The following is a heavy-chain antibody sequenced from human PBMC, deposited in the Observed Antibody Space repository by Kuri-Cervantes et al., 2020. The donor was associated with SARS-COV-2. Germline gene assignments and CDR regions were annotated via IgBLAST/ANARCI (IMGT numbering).Heavy chain of an antibody. CDR3: ARVRRWLQSDDAFDI. CDR1: GGSISSGSYY. CDR2: IYTSGST. Sequence: SETLSLTCTVSGGSISSGSYYWSWIRQPAGKGLEWIGRIYTSGSTYYNPSLKSRVTISVDTSKNQFSLKLSSVTDADTAMYYCARVRRWLQSDDAFDIWGQGTMVTVSS. V-gene: IGHV4-61*02. D-gene: IGHD5-24*01. J-gene: IGHJ3*02.